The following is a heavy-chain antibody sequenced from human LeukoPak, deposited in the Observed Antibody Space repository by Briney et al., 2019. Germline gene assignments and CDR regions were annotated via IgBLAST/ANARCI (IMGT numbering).Heavy chain of an antibody. J-gene: IGHJ5*02. CDR2: IIPIFGTA. CDR1: GGTFSSYA. V-gene: IGHV1-69*05. D-gene: IGHD3-22*01. CDR3: ASLVSGYYMWFDP. Sequence: SVKVSCKASGGTFSSYAISWVRQAPGQGLEWMGRIIPIFGTANYAQKLQGRVTITTDESTSTAYMELSSLGSEDTAVYYCASLVSGYYMWFDPWGQGTLVTVSS.